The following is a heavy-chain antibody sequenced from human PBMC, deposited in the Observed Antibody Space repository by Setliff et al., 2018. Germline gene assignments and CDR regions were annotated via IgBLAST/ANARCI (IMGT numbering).Heavy chain of an antibody. Sequence: PGESLTISCKASGYIFTNYWIGWVRQMPGKGLEWMGVIYPGDSDTRYSPSFQGQVTISADKSINTAYLQWSSLKALDTAIYYCTRHEDRNKCTSSSCYRENDAFDVWGQGAMVTVSS. CDR2: IYPGDSDT. D-gene: IGHD2-2*01. CDR3: TRHEDRNKCTSSSCYRENDAFDV. CDR1: GYIFTNYW. J-gene: IGHJ3*01. V-gene: IGHV5-51*01.